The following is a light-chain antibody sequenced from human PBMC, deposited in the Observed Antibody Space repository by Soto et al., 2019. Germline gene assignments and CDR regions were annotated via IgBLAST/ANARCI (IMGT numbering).Light chain of an antibody. V-gene: IGKV3-11*01. CDR3: QQRSNWPAIP. J-gene: IGKJ5*01. CDR2: DAS. CDR1: QSVGNN. Sequence: EFVVWQSLSTVSVYHGERATLFFMASQSVGNNLAWYQQKPGQAPRLLIYDASNRATGIPARFSGSGSGTDFTLTISSLEPEDFAVYYCQQRSNWPAIPFGQGTRLE.